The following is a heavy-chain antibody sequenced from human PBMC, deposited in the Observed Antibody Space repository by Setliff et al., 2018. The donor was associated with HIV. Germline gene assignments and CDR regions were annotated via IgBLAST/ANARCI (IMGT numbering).Heavy chain of an antibody. CDR1: GYTFNNYG. D-gene: IGHD3-10*01. J-gene: IGHJ3*02. Sequence: ASVKVSCKASGYTFNNYGVMWVRQAPGQGLEWMGWISGYGNRKYAQKFEGSPTVTTDTSTSTAYMELRTLRSDDTAVYFCASGRGIYGSGALEAYDIWGQGTMVTVS. CDR2: ISGYGNR. V-gene: IGHV1-18*04. CDR3: ASGRGIYGSGALEAYDI.